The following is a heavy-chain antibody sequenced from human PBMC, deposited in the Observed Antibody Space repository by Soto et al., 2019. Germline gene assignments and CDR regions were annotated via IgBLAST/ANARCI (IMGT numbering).Heavy chain of an antibody. J-gene: IGHJ3*02. D-gene: IGHD3-22*01. CDR1: GFTFSSYW. CDR3: AREDDSSGPRAFDI. Sequence: GGSLRLSCAASGFTFSSYWMSWVRQAPGKGLEWVANIKQDGSEKNYVDSVKGRFTISRDNATNPLYLQMNSLRAEDPAVYYCAREDDSSGPRAFDIWGQGTMVTVSS. V-gene: IGHV3-7*03. CDR2: IKQDGSEK.